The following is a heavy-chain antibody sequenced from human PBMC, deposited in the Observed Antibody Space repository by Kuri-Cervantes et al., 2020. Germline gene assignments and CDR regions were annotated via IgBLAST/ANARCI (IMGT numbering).Heavy chain of an antibody. D-gene: IGHD4-17*01. V-gene: IGHV4-61*02. Sequence: SETLSLTCTVSGGSISSGSYYWSWIRQPAGKGLEWIGRIYTSGSTNYNPSLKSRVTMSVDTSKNQFSLKLSSVTAADTAVYYCARMYGDYLFDYWGQGTPVTVSS. J-gene: IGHJ4*02. CDR1: GGSISSGSYY. CDR2: IYTSGST. CDR3: ARMYGDYLFDY.